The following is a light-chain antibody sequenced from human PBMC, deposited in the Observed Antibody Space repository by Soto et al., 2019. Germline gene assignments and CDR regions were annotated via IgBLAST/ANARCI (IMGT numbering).Light chain of an antibody. Sequence: EIVLTQSPGTLSLSPGEGATLSCRASQSISSSYLAWYQQKPGQAPRLLIYGASTRATGIPDRFSGRGSGTDFTLTISRLEPEDFAVYYCQQYGSSPAAFGQGTKVDI. CDR3: QQYGSSPAA. V-gene: IGKV3-20*01. J-gene: IGKJ1*01. CDR1: QSISSSY. CDR2: GAS.